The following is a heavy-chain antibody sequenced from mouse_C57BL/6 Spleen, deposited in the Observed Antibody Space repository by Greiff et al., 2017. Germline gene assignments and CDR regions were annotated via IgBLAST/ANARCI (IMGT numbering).Heavy chain of an antibody. CDR2: ISSGGDYI. Sequence: EVKLMESGEGLVKPGGSLKLSCAASGFTFSSYAMSWVRQTPEKRLEWVAYISSGGDYIYYADTVKGRFTISRDNARNTLYLQMSSLKSEDTAMYYCTSNCASFAYWGQGTLVTVSA. CDR1: GFTFSSYA. D-gene: IGHD4-1*02. CDR3: TSNCASFAY. V-gene: IGHV5-9-1*02. J-gene: IGHJ3*01.